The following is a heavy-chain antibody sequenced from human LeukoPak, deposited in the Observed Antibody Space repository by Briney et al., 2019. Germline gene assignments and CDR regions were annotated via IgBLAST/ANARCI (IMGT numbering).Heavy chain of an antibody. CDR3: ARGLDSGYDSFGRFDP. V-gene: IGHV1-8*01. J-gene: IGHJ5*02. Sequence: VASVKVSCKASGYTFTSYDINRVRQATGQGLEWMGWMNPNSGNTGYAQKFQGRVTMARNTSISTDYMELSSLRSEDTAVYYCARGLDSGYDSFGRFDPWGQGTLVTVSS. CDR1: GYTFTSYD. CDR2: MNPNSGNT. D-gene: IGHD5-12*01.